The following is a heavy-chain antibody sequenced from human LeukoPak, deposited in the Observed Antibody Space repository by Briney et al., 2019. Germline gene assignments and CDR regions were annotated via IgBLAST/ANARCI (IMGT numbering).Heavy chain of an antibody. Sequence: SVKVSCKASGGTFSSYAISWVRQAPGHGLEWMGRIIPIFGIANYAQKFQGRVTITADKSTSTAYMELSSLRSEDTAVYYCASGWDSGSYYGGFDYWGQGTLVTVSS. J-gene: IGHJ4*02. V-gene: IGHV1-69*04. CDR3: ASGWDSGSYYGGFDY. D-gene: IGHD1-26*01. CDR2: IIPIFGIA. CDR1: GGTFSSYA.